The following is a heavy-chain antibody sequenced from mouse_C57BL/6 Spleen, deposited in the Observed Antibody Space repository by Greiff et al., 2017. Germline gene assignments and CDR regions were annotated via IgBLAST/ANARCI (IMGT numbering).Heavy chain of an antibody. CDR2: ISSGSSTI. CDR1: GFTFSDYG. J-gene: IGHJ2*01. V-gene: IGHV5-17*01. Sequence: EVMLVESGGGLVKPGGSLKLSCAASGFTFSDYGMHWVRQAPEKGLEWVAYISSGSSTIYYADTVKGRFTISRDNAKNTLFLQMTSLRSEDTAMYYCARDTRVYFDYWGQGTTLTVSS. D-gene: IGHD1-1*01. CDR3: ARDTRVYFDY.